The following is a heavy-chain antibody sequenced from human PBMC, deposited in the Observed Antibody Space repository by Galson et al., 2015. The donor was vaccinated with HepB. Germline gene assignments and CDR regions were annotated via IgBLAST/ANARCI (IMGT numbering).Heavy chain of an antibody. CDR3: VKGGAQLWLNLGLDY. J-gene: IGHJ4*02. Sequence: SLRLSCAASGFTFSSYAMHWVRRAPGKGLEYVSAISSNGGSTYYADSVKGRFTISRDNSKDTLYLQMSSLRAEDTAVYYCVKGGAQLWLNLGLDYWGQGTLVTVSS. CDR1: GFTFSSYA. V-gene: IGHV3-64D*06. D-gene: IGHD5-18*01. CDR2: ISSNGGST.